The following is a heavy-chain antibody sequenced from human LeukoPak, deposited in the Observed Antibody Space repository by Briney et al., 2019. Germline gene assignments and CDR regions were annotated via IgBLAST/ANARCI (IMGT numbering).Heavy chain of an antibody. CDR1: GGSISSSSYS. CDR2: MYYSGST. V-gene: IGHV4-39*05. CDR3: ATGGPLAPGHDTFDI. D-gene: IGHD6-13*01. Sequence: PPETPSLTCSVSGGSISSSSYSWGWIRQPPGKGLEWIGYMYYSGSTYYNPSLKSRVTISVDTSKNQFSLKLSSVTAADTAIYYCATGGPLAPGHDTFDIWGQGTLVTVSS. J-gene: IGHJ3*02.